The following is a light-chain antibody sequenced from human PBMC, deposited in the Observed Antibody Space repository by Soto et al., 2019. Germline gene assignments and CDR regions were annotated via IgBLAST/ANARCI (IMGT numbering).Light chain of an antibody. Sequence: QSVLTQPPSASGTPGQRVTISCSGSRSNVGTNHVNWYQQFPGSAPKLLIHSGDERPPGVPDRFSGSESGTSASLSISGLLSADEADYYCAAWDDSLSAHYVFGTGTQLTVL. J-gene: IGLJ1*01. CDR1: RSNVGTNH. CDR3: AAWDDSLSAHYV. V-gene: IGLV1-44*01. CDR2: SGD.